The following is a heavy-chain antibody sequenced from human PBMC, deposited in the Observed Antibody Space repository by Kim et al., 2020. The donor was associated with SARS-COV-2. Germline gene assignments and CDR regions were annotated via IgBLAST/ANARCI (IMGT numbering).Heavy chain of an antibody. D-gene: IGHD3-3*02. J-gene: IGHJ6*02. CDR1: GGSISSGGYY. CDR2: IYYSGST. CDR3: ARVGGLVTPLSIYYYYGMDV. Sequence: SETLSLTCTVSGGSISSGGYYWSWIRQHPGKGLEWIGYIYYSGSTYYNPSLKSRVTISVDTSKNQFSLKLSSVTAADTAVYYCARVGGLVTPLSIYYYYGMDVWGQGTTVTVSS. V-gene: IGHV4-31*03.